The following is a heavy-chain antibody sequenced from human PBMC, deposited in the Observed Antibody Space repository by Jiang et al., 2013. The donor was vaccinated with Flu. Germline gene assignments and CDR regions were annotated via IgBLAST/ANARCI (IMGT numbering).Heavy chain of an antibody. CDR3: ARRGIAAAGTGDSNWFDP. D-gene: IGHD6-13*01. CDR2: IYPGDSDT. J-gene: IGHJ5*02. V-gene: IGHV5-51*01. CDR1: GYSFTSYW. Sequence: EVKKPGESLKISCKGSGYSFTSYWIGWVRQMPGKGLEWMGIIYPGDSDTRYSPSFQGQVTISADKSISTAYLQWSSLKASDTAMYYCARRGIAAAGTGDSNWFDPWGQGTLVTVSS.